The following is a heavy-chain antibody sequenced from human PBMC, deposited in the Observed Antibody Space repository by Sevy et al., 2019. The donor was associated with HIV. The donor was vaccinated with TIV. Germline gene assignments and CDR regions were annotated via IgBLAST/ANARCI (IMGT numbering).Heavy chain of an antibody. CDR2: ISGSGGST. V-gene: IGHV3-23*01. J-gene: IGHJ4*02. CDR3: EKTRKGDLRYFETLDY. CDR1: GFTFSSYA. D-gene: IGHD3-9*01. Sequence: GGSLRLSCAASGFTFSSYAMSWVRQAPGKGLEWVSAISGSGGSTYYGDSVKGRFTISRDNSKNTLYLEMNRLRAEDTAVYCGEKTRKGDLRYFETLDYWGQGTLVTVSS.